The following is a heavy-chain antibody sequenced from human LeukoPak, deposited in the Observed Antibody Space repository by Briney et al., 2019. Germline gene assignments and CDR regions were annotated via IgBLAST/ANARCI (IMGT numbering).Heavy chain of an antibody. CDR1: GFTFSSYA. J-gene: IGHJ4*02. V-gene: IGHV3-23*01. CDR2: ISGSGGTT. CDR3: ARGGGRHVEY. D-gene: IGHD3-16*01. Sequence: GGSLRLSCAASGFTFSSYAMSWVRQAPGKGLEWVSAISGSGGTTYDADSVQGRFTISRDNSKNTLYLQMNSLRAEDTAVYYCARGGGRHVEYWGQGNLVTVSS.